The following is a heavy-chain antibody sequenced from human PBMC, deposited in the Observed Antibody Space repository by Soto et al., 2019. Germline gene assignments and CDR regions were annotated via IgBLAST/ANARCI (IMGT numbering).Heavy chain of an antibody. Sequence: GASVKVSCKASGGTFSSYAISWVRQAPGQGLEWMGGIIPIFGTANYAQKFQGRVTITADESTSTAYMELSSLRSEDTAVYYCARDPDTLPDTRYYYGMDVWGQGTTVTVSS. CDR1: GGTFSSYA. CDR3: ARDPDTLPDTRYYYGMDV. D-gene: IGHD3-9*01. CDR2: IIPIFGTA. J-gene: IGHJ6*02. V-gene: IGHV1-69*13.